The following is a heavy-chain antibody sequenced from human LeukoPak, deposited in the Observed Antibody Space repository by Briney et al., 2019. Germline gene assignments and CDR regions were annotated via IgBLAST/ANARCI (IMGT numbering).Heavy chain of an antibody. V-gene: IGHV3-43*02. Sequence: PGRSLRLSCTVSGFTFRDFSMHWVRQAPGKGLQWVGLVSGDGGVTHYPDSVKGRFTISRDNNQNSLYLQMNSLTVEDSAFYYCAKGNNTISFNFDYWGQGTLVTVSS. D-gene: IGHD2-2*01. CDR1: GFTFRDFS. CDR2: VSGDGGVT. CDR3: AKGNNTISFNFDY. J-gene: IGHJ4*02.